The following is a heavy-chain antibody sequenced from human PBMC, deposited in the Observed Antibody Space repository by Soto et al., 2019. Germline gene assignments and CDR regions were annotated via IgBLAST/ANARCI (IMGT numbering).Heavy chain of an antibody. J-gene: IGHJ4*02. CDR2: ITSYGDST. CDR1: GFTFTSYA. V-gene: IGHV3-64*01. D-gene: IGHD6-6*01. CDR3: VREASGVEKLPPGD. Sequence: EVQLVESGGGLVQPGGSLRLYCVASGFTFTSYAIHWVRQAPGKGLEYVSGITSYGDSTYYASSVKARFFISRDNSKNTVYLQSGCLRAEDMAVYYCVREASGVEKLPPGDWGQGTLVTVS.